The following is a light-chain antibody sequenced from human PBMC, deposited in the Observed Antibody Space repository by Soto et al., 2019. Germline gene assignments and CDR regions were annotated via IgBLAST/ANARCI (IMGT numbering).Light chain of an antibody. J-gene: IGLJ3*02. V-gene: IGLV4-69*01. CDR3: QTWGPGIRV. Sequence: QPVLTQSPSASASLGASVKLTCTLSSGHSNYAIAWHQQQPQKGPRYLMKVNSDGSFHKGDGIPDRFSGSASGADRYLSISSLHSEDEADYYCQTWGPGIRVFGGGTQLTVL. CDR2: VNSDGSF. CDR1: SGHSNYA.